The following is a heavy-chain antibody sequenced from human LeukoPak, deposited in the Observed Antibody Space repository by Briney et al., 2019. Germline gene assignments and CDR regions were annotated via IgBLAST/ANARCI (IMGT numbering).Heavy chain of an antibody. D-gene: IGHD1-7*01. V-gene: IGHV5-10-1*01. Sequence: GESLRISCKGSGYSFTSYWISWVRQMPGKGLEWMGRIDPSDSYTNYSPSFQGHVTISADKSISTAYLQWSSLKASDTAMYYCARLPDLLGNYYYYYYGMDVWGKGTTVTVSS. CDR1: GYSFTSYW. J-gene: IGHJ6*04. CDR2: IDPSDSYT. CDR3: ARLPDLLGNYYYYYYGMDV.